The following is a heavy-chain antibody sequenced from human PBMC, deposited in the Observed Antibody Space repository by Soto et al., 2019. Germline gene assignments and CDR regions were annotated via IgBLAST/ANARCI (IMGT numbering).Heavy chain of an antibody. CDR3: VRGSRHYGSDFDY. V-gene: IGHV3-21*04. CDR1: GFTFSSYS. D-gene: IGHD4-17*01. CDR2: ISSSSSYI. Sequence: GGSLRLSCAASGFTFSSYSMNWVRQAPGKGLEWVSSISSSSSYIYYADSVKGRFTISRDNAKNSLYLQMNSLRAEDTAIYYCVRGSRHYGSDFDYWGQGTLVTVSS. J-gene: IGHJ4*02.